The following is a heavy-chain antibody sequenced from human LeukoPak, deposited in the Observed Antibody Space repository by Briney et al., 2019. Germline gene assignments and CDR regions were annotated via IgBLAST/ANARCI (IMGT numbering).Heavy chain of an antibody. CDR3: ARSKTGYSFDY. J-gene: IGHJ4*02. CDR1: GGSISSYY. D-gene: IGHD5-18*01. CDR2: IYYSGST. V-gene: IGHV4-59*08. Sequence: PSETLSLTCTVSGGSISSYYWSWIRQPPGKGLEWIGYIYYSGSTNYNPSLKSRVTISVDTSKNQFSLKLSSVTAADTAVYYCARSKTGYSFDYWGQGTLVTVSS.